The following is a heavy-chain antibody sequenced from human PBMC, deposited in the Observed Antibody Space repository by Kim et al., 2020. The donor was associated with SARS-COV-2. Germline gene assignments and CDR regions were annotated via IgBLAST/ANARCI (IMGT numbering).Heavy chain of an antibody. V-gene: IGHV4-39*01. J-gene: IGHJ4*02. D-gene: IGHD3-10*01. Sequence: SETLSLTCTVSGGSISSSSYYWGWIRQPPGKGLEWIGSIYYSGSTYYNPSLKSRVTISVDTSKNQFSLKLSSVTAADTAVYYCARLDPYGSGRASYYFDYWGQGTLVTVSS. CDR2: IYYSGST. CDR1: GGSISSSSYY. CDR3: ARLDPYGSGRASYYFDY.